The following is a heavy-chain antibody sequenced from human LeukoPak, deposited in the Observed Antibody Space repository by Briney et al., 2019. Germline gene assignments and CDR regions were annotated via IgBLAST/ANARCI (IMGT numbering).Heavy chain of an antibody. CDR1: GFTFSSYG. V-gene: IGHV3-33*01. CDR2: IWYDGSNK. J-gene: IGHJ4*02. CDR3: ARGRQYNWNDLDY. Sequence: GGSLRLSCAASGFTFSSYGMHWVRRAPGKGLEWVAVIWYDGSNKYYADSVKGRFTISRDNSKNTLYLQMNSLRAEDTAVYYCARGRQYNWNDLDYWGQGTLVTVSS. D-gene: IGHD1-1*01.